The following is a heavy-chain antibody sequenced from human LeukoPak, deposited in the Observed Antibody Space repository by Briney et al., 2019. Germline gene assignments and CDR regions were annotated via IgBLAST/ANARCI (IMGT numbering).Heavy chain of an antibody. Sequence: GGSLRLSCAASGFTFSTYSMNWVRQAPGKGLEWVSSISSSSSYIYYADSVKGRFTISRDNAKNSLYLQMNSLRAEDTAVYYCARTRFVAANPFFDYWGQGTLVTVSS. J-gene: IGHJ4*02. CDR2: ISSSSSYI. D-gene: IGHD3-10*02. V-gene: IGHV3-21*01. CDR1: GFTFSTYS. CDR3: ARTRFVAANPFFDY.